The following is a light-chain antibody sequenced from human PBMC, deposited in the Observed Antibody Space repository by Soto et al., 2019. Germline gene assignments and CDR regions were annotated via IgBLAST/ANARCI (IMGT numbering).Light chain of an antibody. V-gene: IGLV1-44*01. CDR3: AAWDDGLNGFWV. J-gene: IGLJ1*01. CDR2: SNN. CDR1: SSNIGSNT. Sequence: SVLTQPPSASGTPGQRVAISCSGSSSNIGSNTVNWYQQLPGTAPKVLIYSNNQRPSGVPDRFSGSKSGISASLAISGLQSEDEADYYCAAWDDGLNGFWVFGTGTKVTVL.